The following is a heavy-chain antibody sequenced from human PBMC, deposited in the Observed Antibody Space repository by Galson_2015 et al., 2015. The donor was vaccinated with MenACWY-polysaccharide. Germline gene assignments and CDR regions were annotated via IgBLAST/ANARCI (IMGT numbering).Heavy chain of an antibody. Sequence: SLRLSCAASGFTFSMYGIHWVRQAPGKGLEWVAFIRHDGGYRYYADSVGGQFTISRDNSRNTAFLQMSSLKTADTAVYYCAKDTTSAFTGLFDSWGRGTLVTVSS. CDR1: GFTFSMYG. J-gene: IGHJ4*02. CDR3: AKDTTSAFTGLFDS. V-gene: IGHV3-30*02. D-gene: IGHD3-9*01. CDR2: IRHDGGYR.